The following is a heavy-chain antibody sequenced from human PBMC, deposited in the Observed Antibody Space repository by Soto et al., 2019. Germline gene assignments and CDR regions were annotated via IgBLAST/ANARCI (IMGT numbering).Heavy chain of an antibody. J-gene: IGHJ5*02. CDR1: GGSISSYY. CDR2: IYYSGST. D-gene: IGHD3-9*01. Sequence: PSETLSLTCTVSGGSISSYYWSWIRQPPGKGLEWIGYIYYSGSTYYNPSLKSRVTISVDTSKNQFSLKLSSVTAADTAVYYCARVPRYFDWLLDLTGGNWFDPWGQGTLVTVSS. CDR3: ARVPRYFDWLLDLTGGNWFDP. V-gene: IGHV4-59*12.